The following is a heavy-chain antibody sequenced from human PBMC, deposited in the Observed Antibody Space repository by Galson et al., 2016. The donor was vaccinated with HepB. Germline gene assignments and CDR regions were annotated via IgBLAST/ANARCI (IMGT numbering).Heavy chain of an antibody. J-gene: IGHJ4*02. D-gene: IGHD2-15*01. CDR1: EFIFSSYW. Sequence: SLRLSCAASEFIFSSYWMSWVRQAPGKGLEWVSYISSSSSTIYYADSVKGRFTISRDNAKNSLYLQMNSLRDEDTAVYYCATSYCIGRSCYYFDYWGQGALVTVSS. V-gene: IGHV3-48*02. CDR2: ISSSSSTI. CDR3: ATSYCIGRSCYYFDY.